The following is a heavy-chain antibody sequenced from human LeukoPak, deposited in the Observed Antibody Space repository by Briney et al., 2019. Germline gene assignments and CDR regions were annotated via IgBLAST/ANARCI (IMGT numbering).Heavy chain of an antibody. J-gene: IGHJ4*02. D-gene: IGHD1-14*01. CDR1: GFTFSSYA. Sequence: GGSLRLSCAASGFTFSSYAMHWVRQAPGKGLEYVSAITSNGDKTYYGNSVKGRFTISRDNSKNTLYLQMGSLSIEDVAVYYCARGGSTTLFDYWGQGTLVTVSS. CDR2: ITSNGDKT. V-gene: IGHV3-64*01. CDR3: ARGGSTTLFDY.